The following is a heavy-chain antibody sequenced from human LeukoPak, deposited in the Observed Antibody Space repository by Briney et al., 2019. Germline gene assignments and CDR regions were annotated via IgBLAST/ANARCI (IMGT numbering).Heavy chain of an antibody. D-gene: IGHD4-23*01. CDR1: GGSIRSYY. V-gene: IGHV4-30-4*08. CDR2: IYYTGST. J-gene: IGHJ4*02. CDR3: ARGGVFSAVGFDY. Sequence: SETLSLTCIVSGGSIRSYYWSWIRQPPGKGLEWIGYIYYTGSTYYNPSLKSRVTISVDTSKNQFSLKLSSVTAADTAVYYCARGGVFSAVGFDYWGQGTLVTVSS.